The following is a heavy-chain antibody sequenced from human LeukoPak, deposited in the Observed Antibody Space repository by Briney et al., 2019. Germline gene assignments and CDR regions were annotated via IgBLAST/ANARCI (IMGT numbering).Heavy chain of an antibody. CDR1: GGSISSSNW. CDR2: IYHSGST. CDR3: ARREWNNSSWYSKEITGNPIDY. D-gene: IGHD6-13*01. Sequence: PSETLSLTCAVSGGSISSSNWWSWVRQPPGKGLEWIGEIYHSGSTNYNPSLKSRVTISVDKSKNQFSLKLSSVTAADTAVYYCARREWNNSSWYSKEITGNPIDYWGQGTLVTVSS. J-gene: IGHJ4*02. V-gene: IGHV4-4*02.